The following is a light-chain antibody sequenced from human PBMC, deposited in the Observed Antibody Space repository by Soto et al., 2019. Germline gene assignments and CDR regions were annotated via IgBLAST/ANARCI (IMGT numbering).Light chain of an antibody. V-gene: IGKV3-11*01. CDR1: QSVSSY. CDR3: QQRINWPPLT. Sequence: EMVLTQSPATLSLSPGERATLSCRASQSVSSYLVWYQQKPGQAPRLLIYDASNRATGIPARFSGSGSGTDFTLTISSLEPEDFAVYYCQQRINWPPLTFGGGTKVDIK. CDR2: DAS. J-gene: IGKJ4*01.